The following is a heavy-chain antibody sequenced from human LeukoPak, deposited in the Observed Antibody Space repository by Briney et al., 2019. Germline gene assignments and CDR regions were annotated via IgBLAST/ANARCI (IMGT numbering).Heavy chain of an antibody. J-gene: IGHJ5*02. D-gene: IGHD1-14*01. CDR1: GGSISSGGYY. V-gene: IGHV4-31*11. Sequence: SETLSLTCAVSGGSISSGGYYWSWIRQHPGKGLEWIGYIYYSGSTYYNPSLKSRVTISVDTSKNQSSLKLSSVTAADTAVYYCARDSNRVPENWFDPWGQGTLVTVSS. CDR3: ARDSNRVPENWFDP. CDR2: IYYSGST.